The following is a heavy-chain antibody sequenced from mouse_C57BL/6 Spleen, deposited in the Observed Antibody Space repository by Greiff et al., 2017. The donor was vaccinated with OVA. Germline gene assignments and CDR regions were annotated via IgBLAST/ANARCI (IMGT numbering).Heavy chain of an antibody. Sequence: VQLQQSGPELVKPGASVKISCKASGYTFTDYYMNWVKQSHGKSLEWIGDINPNNGGTSYNQKFKGKATLTVDKSSSTAYMELRSLTSEDSAVYYCARFYYGSSYWDFDVWGTGTTVTVSS. D-gene: IGHD1-1*01. CDR3: ARFYYGSSYWDFDV. J-gene: IGHJ1*03. V-gene: IGHV1-26*01. CDR2: INPNNGGT. CDR1: GYTFTDYY.